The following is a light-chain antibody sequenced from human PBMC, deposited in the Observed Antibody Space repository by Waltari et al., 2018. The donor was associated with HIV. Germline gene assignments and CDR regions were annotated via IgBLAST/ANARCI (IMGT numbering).Light chain of an antibody. CDR1: QSVGTS. Sequence: ETVMTQSPATLSVSTGERAILSCRASQSVGTSVAWYQPRPGQAPRLLISAASTRATGVPARFSGSGSGTEFTLTISSLQSEDFVVYYCQQYSDWPPGFTFGQGTKLDIK. CDR3: QQYSDWPPGFT. V-gene: IGKV3-15*01. J-gene: IGKJ2*01. CDR2: AAS.